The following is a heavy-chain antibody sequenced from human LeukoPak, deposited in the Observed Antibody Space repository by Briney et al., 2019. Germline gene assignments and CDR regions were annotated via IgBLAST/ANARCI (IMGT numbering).Heavy chain of an antibody. CDR2: IISRAGGETT. J-gene: IGHJ4*02. V-gene: IGHV3-15*01. D-gene: IGHD2-15*01. CDR1: GFSFSNAW. CDR3: THRTSSSCGL. Sequence: PGGSLRLSCAASGFSFSNAWMSWVRQAPGKGLEWVGRIISRAGGETTDYAAPVKGRFIISRDDSRNTVYLQMKSLKTEDTAVYCCTHRTSSSCGLWGQGTLVTVSS.